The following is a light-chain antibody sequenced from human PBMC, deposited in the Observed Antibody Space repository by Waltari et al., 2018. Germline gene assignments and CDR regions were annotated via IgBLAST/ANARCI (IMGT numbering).Light chain of an antibody. J-gene: IGKJ1*01. CDR3: QQSYTTPRT. CDR1: QTITRY. Sequence: DIQMTQSPSSLSASVGDRVTITCRANQTITRYLNWYQQKPGKAPRLLIQGASSLQREGPSRFSGSGSGTDFALTITSLQPEDFATYFCQQSYTTPRTFGQGTTVDIK. V-gene: IGKV1-39*01. CDR2: GAS.